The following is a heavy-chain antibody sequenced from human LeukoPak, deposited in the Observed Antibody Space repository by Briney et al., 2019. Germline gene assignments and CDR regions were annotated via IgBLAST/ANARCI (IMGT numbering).Heavy chain of an antibody. D-gene: IGHD3-22*01. V-gene: IGHV3-7*03. Sequence: GGSLRLSCAASGFTFSSYWMSWVRQAPGKGLEWVANIKQDGSQKYYVDSVKGRFTISRDNAKNSLYLQMNSLRAEDTAVYYCARESPYYYDSSDAFDIWGQGTMVTVSS. CDR2: IKQDGSQK. J-gene: IGHJ3*02. CDR1: GFTFSSYW. CDR3: ARESPYYYDSSDAFDI.